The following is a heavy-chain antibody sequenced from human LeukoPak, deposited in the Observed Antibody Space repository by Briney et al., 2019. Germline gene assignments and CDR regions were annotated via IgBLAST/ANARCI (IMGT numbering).Heavy chain of an antibody. CDR1: GYTFSSYA. CDR2: ISAYNGNT. V-gene: IGHV1-18*01. CDR3: ARGYCSSTSCSHFDY. J-gene: IGHJ4*02. Sequence: ASVKISCKASGYTFSSYAIHWVRQAPGQRLEWMGWISAYNGNTNYAQKLQGRVTMTTDTSTSTAYMELKSLRSDDTAVYYCARGYCSSTSCSHFDYWGQGTLVTVSS. D-gene: IGHD2-2*01.